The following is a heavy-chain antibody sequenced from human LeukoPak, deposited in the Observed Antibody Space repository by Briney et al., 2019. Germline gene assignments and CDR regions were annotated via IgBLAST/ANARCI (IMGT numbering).Heavy chain of an antibody. Sequence: GGSLRLSCAASGFTFSNAWMSWVRQAPGKRLEWVGRIKSKTDGGTTDYAAPVKGRFTISRDDSKNTLYLQMNSLKTEDTAVYYCTTTYYYDSSGYYYGDYWGQGTLVTVSS. J-gene: IGHJ4*02. CDR3: TTTYYYDSSGYYYGDY. V-gene: IGHV3-15*01. CDR2: IKSKTDGGTT. CDR1: GFTFSNAW. D-gene: IGHD3-22*01.